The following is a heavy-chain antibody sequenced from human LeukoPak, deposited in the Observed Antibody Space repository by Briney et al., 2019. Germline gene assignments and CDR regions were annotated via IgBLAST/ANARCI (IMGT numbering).Heavy chain of an antibody. CDR1: GYSFTSYW. D-gene: IGHD3-9*01. V-gene: IGHV5-51*01. CDR3: ARNYDILTGYSGRYYYYGMDV. J-gene: IGHJ6*02. Sequence: RGESLKISCKGSGYSFTSYWIGWVRQMPGKGLEWMGIIYPGDSDTRYSPSFQGQVTISADKSISTAYLQWSSLKASDTAMYYCARNYDILTGYSGRYYYYGMDVWGQGTTVTVSS. CDR2: IYPGDSDT.